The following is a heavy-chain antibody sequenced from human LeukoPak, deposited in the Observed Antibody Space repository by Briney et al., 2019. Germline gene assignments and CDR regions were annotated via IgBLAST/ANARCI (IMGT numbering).Heavy chain of an antibody. CDR1: GFTVSSNY. CDR3: ARVLSGRGSLYDYYYYMDV. Sequence: GGSLRLSCAASGFTVSSNYMSWVRQAPGKGLEWVSVTYSNGRKYYADSVKGRFTISRDISKNTLYLQMNSLRAEDTAVYYCARVLSGRGSLYDYYYYMDVWGKGTTVTISS. V-gene: IGHV3-53*01. CDR2: TYSNGRK. D-gene: IGHD3-10*01. J-gene: IGHJ6*03.